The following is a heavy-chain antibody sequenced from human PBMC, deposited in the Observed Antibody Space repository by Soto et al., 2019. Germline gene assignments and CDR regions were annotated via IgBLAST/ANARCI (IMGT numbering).Heavy chain of an antibody. CDR3: ARGGAVVVPGAVDRHNWFDP. CDR1: GGTFSSYS. CDR2: VIPILGMA. V-gene: IGHV1-69*02. D-gene: IGHD2-2*01. J-gene: IGHJ5*02. Sequence: QVQLVQSGAEVKKPGSSVKVSCEASGGTFSSYSFSWVRQAPGQGLEWMGRVIPILGMANYAQKFQGRVTITADKSTGTVYMELRSLRSEGTAVYYCARGGAVVVPGAVDRHNWFDPWGQGTLVTVSS.